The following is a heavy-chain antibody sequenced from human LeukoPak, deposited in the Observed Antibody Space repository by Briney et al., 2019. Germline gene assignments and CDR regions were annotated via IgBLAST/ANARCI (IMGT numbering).Heavy chain of an antibody. D-gene: IGHD3-3*01. CDR3: ARDLRYYDFWSGYTFDY. V-gene: IGHV3-7*01. CDR1: GFTFSSYW. J-gene: IGHJ4*02. CDR2: IKQDGSEK. Sequence: GGSLRLSCAASGFTFSSYWMSWVRQAPGKGLEWVANIKQDGSEKYYVDSVKGRFTISRDNAKNSLNLQMNSLRAEDTAVYYCARDLRYYDFWSGYTFDYWGQGTLVTVSS.